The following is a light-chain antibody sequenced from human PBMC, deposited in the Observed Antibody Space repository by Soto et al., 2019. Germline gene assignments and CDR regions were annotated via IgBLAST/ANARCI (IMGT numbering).Light chain of an antibody. Sequence: SYELTQPPSVSVAPGQTARITCEENSIGSKSVHWYQQKPGQAPVLGVYDDSDRPSGIPERFSGSNSGDTATLTISSVEAGDEADYYCQVWHSSSVDYVFGSGTKVTVL. V-gene: IGLV3-21*02. CDR2: DDS. CDR1: SIGSKS. J-gene: IGLJ1*01. CDR3: QVWHSSSVDYV.